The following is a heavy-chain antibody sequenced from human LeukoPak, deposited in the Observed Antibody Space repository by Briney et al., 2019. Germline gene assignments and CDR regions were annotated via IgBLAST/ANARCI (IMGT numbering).Heavy chain of an antibody. CDR2: INHSGST. CDR3: ARLLGATDY. CDR1: GGSFSGYY. J-gene: IGHJ4*02. V-gene: IGHV4-34*01. D-gene: IGHD1-26*01. Sequence: SETLSLTCAVYGGSFSGYYWSWIRQPPGKGLEWIGEINHSGSTNYNPSLKSRVTISVDTSKNQFSLKLSSVTAADTAVYYCARLLGATDYWGQGTLVTVSS.